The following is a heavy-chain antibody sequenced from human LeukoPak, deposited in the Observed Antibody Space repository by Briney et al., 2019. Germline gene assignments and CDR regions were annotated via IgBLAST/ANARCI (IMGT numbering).Heavy chain of an antibody. CDR1: GFTFSSCA. CDR3: AKEDPFTSGWYP. J-gene: IGHJ5*02. CDR2: ISDSGGST. V-gene: IGHV3-23*01. D-gene: IGHD6-19*01. Sequence: PGGSLRLSCAASGFTFSSCAMSWVRQAPGKGLEWVSAISDSGGSTYYADSVKGRLTISRDNSKNTLWLQMNNLRADDTAVYYCAKEDPFTSGWYPWGEGRLVTVSS.